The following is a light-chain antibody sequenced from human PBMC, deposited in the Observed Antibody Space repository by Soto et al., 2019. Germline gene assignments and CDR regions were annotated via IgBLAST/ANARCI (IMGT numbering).Light chain of an antibody. Sequence: IVLTQSPATLSLSPGKRGTLSCRASQSVSIKLAWYQQKLGQAPRLLIYDTSTRATGIPARFSGSGSGTEFTLTISSLQSEDFAVYYCQQYNNWPPITFGQGTRLEIK. CDR3: QQYNNWPPIT. CDR1: QSVSIK. V-gene: IGKV3-15*01. CDR2: DTS. J-gene: IGKJ5*01.